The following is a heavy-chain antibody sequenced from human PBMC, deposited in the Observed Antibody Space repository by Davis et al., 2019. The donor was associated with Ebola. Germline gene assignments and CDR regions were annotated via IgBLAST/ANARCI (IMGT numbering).Heavy chain of an antibody. CDR1: GYTFTGYY. D-gene: IGHD2-2*01. CDR2: INTNSGDT. Sequence: ASVKVSCKAAGYTFTGYYMHWVRQAPGQWLEWMGWINTNSGDTNYAQTFQGRVTMTRDTPISTAYMELSRLRSDDTAMYYCASASPAAMRIDYMDVWGKGTTVTVSS. J-gene: IGHJ6*03. CDR3: ASASPAAMRIDYMDV. V-gene: IGHV1-2*02.